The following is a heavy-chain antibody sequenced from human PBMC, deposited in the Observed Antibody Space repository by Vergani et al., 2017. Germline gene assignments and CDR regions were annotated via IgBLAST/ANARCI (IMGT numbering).Heavy chain of an antibody. CDR2: IHHSGST. Sequence: QVQLQESGPGLVKPPGTLSLTCAVFGDSVSSGKWWSWVRQPPGRGLEWIGEIHHSGSTNYNPSLKSRVTISIDTSKNQFSLKLSSVTAADTAVYYCAREPTDYGGNSGWFDPWGQGTLVTVSS. CDR3: AREPTDYGGNSGWFDP. J-gene: IGHJ5*02. D-gene: IGHD4-23*01. CDR1: GDSVSSGKW. V-gene: IGHV4-4*03.